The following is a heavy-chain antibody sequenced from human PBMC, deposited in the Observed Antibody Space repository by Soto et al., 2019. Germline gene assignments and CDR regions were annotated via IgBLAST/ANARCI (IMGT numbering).Heavy chain of an antibody. D-gene: IGHD3-16*02. Sequence: QLQLQESGPGLVKPSETLSLTCSVSGDSLSAGPYHWGWIRQPPGKGLEWSGNVYNSGSTSYSPSLKSRVTISVDTSKNQFSLRLTSVTAADTAVYFCARHPPYRPLDFWGQGTLVTVSS. CDR1: GDSLSAGPYH. CDR3: ARHPPYRPLDF. V-gene: IGHV4-39*01. CDR2: VYNSGST. J-gene: IGHJ4*02.